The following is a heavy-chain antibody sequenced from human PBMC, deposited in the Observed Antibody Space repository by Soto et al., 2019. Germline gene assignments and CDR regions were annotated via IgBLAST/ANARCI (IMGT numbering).Heavy chain of an antibody. V-gene: IGHV4-59*01. J-gene: IGHJ4*02. CDR3: ARGERFLEWFYYFDY. Sequence: SETLSLTCTVSGGSISSYYCSWIRQPPGKGLEWIGYIYYSGSTNYNPSLKSRVTISVDTSKNQFSLKLSSVTAADTAVYYCARGERFLEWFYYFDYWGQGTLVTVSS. CDR2: IYYSGST. CDR1: GGSISSYY. D-gene: IGHD3-3*01.